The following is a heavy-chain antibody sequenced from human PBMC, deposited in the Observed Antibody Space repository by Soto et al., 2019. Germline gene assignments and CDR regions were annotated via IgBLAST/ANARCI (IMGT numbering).Heavy chain of an antibody. CDR1: GGTFSSYA. Sequence: QVQLVQSGAEVKKPGSSVKVSCKASGGTFSSYAISWVRQAPGQGLEWMGGIIPIFGTANYAQKFQGRVTSTADESTSTAYMELSSLRSEDTAVYYCARDDCSGGSCYSDYYYGMDVWGQGTTVTVSS. CDR3: ARDDCSGGSCYSDYYYGMDV. J-gene: IGHJ6*02. CDR2: IIPIFGTA. V-gene: IGHV1-69*01. D-gene: IGHD2-15*01.